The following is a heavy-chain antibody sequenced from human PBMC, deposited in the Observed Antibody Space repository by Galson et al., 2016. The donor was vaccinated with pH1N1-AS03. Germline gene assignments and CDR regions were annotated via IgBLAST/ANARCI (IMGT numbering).Heavy chain of an antibody. V-gene: IGHV5-51*01. J-gene: IGHJ6*02. CDR1: GYRFSTYY. CDR2: FHPGDSDT. D-gene: IGHD4-11*01. CDR3: ARHSQCTRGTCYSSYFYALDV. Sequence: QSGAEVKKPGESLNISCQGSGYRFSTYYIAWVRQMPGKGLEWMGIFHPGDSDTKYHPSFQGLVTMSAGKSTNTAYFHWSSLKAADTAIYYCARHSQCTRGTCYSSYFYALDVWGRGTAVTVS.